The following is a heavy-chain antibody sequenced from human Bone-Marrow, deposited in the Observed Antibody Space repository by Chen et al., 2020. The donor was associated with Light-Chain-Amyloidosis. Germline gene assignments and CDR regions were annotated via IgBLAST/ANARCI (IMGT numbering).Heavy chain of an antibody. CDR1: GYTFPNYW. CDR2: IYPDDSDA. J-gene: IGHJ4*02. V-gene: IGHV5-51*01. D-gene: IGHD5-12*01. Sequence: EVQLEQSGPEVKKHGESLKISCKGSGYTFPNYWIGWVRQMPGKGLEWMGVIYPDDSDARYSPSFEGQVTISADKSITTAYLQWRSLKASDTAMYYCARRRDGYNFDYWGQVTLVTVSS. CDR3: ARRRDGYNFDY.